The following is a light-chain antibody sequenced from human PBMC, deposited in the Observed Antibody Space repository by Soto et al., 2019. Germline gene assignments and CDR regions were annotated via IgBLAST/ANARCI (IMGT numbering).Light chain of an antibody. CDR2: AAS. V-gene: IGKV1-39*01. J-gene: IGKJ2*01. Sequence: DIQMTQSPSSLSASVGDRVTINCRASQNIDTNLNWYQQKPGRAPNLRIYAASNFQSGVPSRFSGSGSGTDFTLTISSLQPEDFATYYCQQSYSIPQTFGQGTKLEIK. CDR1: QNIDTN. CDR3: QQSYSIPQT.